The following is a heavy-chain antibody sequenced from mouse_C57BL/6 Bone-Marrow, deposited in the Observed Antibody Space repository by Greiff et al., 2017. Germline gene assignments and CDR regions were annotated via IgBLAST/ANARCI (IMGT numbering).Heavy chain of an antibody. V-gene: IGHV2-3*01. CDR3: AKFITTVVAHYYAMDY. Sequence: VKLMESGPGLVAPSQSLSITCTVSGFSLTSYGVSWVRQPPGKGLEWLGVIWGDGSTNYHSALISRLSIRKDNSKSQVFLKLNSLQTDDTATYYCAKFITTVVAHYYAMDYWGQGTSVTVSS. D-gene: IGHD1-1*01. J-gene: IGHJ4*01. CDR1: GFSLTSYG. CDR2: IWGDGST.